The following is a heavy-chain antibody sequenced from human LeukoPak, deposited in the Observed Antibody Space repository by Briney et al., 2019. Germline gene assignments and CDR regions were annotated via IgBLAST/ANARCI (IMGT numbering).Heavy chain of an antibody. CDR1: GDSISSYY. CDR3: ARRARRDYYGMDV. J-gene: IGHJ6*02. CDR2: IYYSGST. Sequence: SETLSLTCTVSGDSISSYYWSWIRQPPGKGLEWIGYIYYSGSTNYNPSLKSRVTMSIDTSTNQFSLKLSSVAAADTAMYYCARRARRDYYGMDVWGQGTTVTVSS. V-gene: IGHV4-59*08.